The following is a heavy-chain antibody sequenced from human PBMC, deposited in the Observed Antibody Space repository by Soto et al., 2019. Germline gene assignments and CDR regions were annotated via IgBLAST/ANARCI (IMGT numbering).Heavy chain of an antibody. Sequence: GGSLRLSCAASGFTFSSYAMHWVRQAPGKGLEYVSAISSNGGSTYYANSVKGRFTISRDNSKNTLYLQMGSLRAEDMAVYYCASGGAPAPTQSWGQGTLVTVSS. CDR1: GFTFSSYA. D-gene: IGHD2-2*01. V-gene: IGHV3-64*01. CDR3: ASGGAPAPTQS. CDR2: ISSNGGST. J-gene: IGHJ5*02.